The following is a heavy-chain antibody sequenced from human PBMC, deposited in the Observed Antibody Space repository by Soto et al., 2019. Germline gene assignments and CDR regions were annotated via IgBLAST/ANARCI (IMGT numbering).Heavy chain of an antibody. J-gene: IGHJ5*02. CDR1: GASVSTYS. V-gene: IGHV4-59*02. D-gene: IGHD3-10*01. CDR2: IHYSGGT. Sequence: SETLSLTCSVTGASVSTYSWSWIRQSPGKGLEWIGYIHYSGGTNYTPSLRSRVTISVDSSKNQLSLNLTSLTAADTAVYYCARGGTSGSAVFNWFDPWGQGTLVTVSS. CDR3: ARGGTSGSAVFNWFDP.